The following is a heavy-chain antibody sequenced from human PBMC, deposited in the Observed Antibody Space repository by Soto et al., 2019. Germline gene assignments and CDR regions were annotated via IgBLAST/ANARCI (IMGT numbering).Heavy chain of an antibody. V-gene: IGHV1-18*04. D-gene: IGHD3-10*01. Sequence: QVQLVQSGTEVKEPGASVKVSCKASGYTFSSYGISWVRQAPGQGLEWMGWISARNGDTNYAQKFQGRVTMTTDTFTSIVYMELRSLRSDDTAMYYCARDYYYGSGSNPSSIGMDVWGQGTTVTVSS. CDR3: ARDYYYGSGSNPSSIGMDV. J-gene: IGHJ6*02. CDR1: GYTFSSYG. CDR2: ISARNGDT.